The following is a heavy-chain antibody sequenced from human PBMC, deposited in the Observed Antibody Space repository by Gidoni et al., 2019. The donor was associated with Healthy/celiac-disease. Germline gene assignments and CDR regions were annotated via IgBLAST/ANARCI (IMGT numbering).Heavy chain of an antibody. CDR2: ISYDGSNK. Sequence: QVQLVESGGGVVQPGRSLRLPCAASGFTFSSYAMHWVRQAPGKGLEWVAVISYDGSNKYYADSVKGRFTISRDNSKNTLYLQMNSLRAEDTAVYYCASSYSNYGNGKKSYYYYGMDVWGQGTTVTVSS. CDR1: GFTFSSYA. CDR3: ASSYSNYGNGKKSYYYYGMDV. D-gene: IGHD4-4*01. V-gene: IGHV3-30-3*01. J-gene: IGHJ6*02.